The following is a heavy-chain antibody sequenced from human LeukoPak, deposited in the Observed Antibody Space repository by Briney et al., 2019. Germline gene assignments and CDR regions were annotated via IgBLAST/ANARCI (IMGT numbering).Heavy chain of an antibody. CDR3: AKPETGYYYYGMDV. V-gene: IGHV3-30*18. CDR1: GFTFSSYS. J-gene: IGHJ6*02. CDR2: ISYDGSNK. Sequence: GGSLRLSCAASGFTFSSYSMHWVRQAPGKGLEWVAVISYDGSNKYYADSVKGRFTISRDNSKNTLYLQMNSLRAEDTAVYYCAKPETGYYYYGMDVWGQGTTVTVSS.